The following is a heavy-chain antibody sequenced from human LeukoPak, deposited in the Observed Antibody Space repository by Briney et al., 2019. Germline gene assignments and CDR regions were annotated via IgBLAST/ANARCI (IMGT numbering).Heavy chain of an antibody. J-gene: IGHJ6*03. CDR2: IRYDGSNK. V-gene: IGHV3-30*02. CDR1: GFTFSSYG. Sequence: GGSLRLSCAASGFTFSSYGMHWVRQAPGKGLEWVAFIRYDGSNKYYADSVKGRFTISRDNSKNTLYLQMNSLRAEDTAVYYCAKGLGSSGRNYMDVWGKGTTVTISS. D-gene: IGHD3-10*01. CDR3: AKGLGSSGRNYMDV.